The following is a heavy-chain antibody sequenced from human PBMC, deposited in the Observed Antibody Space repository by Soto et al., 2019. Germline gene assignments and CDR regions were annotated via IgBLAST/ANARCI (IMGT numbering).Heavy chain of an antibody. CDR2: VYHTGST. CDR1: GGSVSSGTYS. Sequence: PSETLSLTCSVSGGSVSSGTYSWGWIRQTPGKGLEWIGNVYHTGSTYYNPSLKSRLTIPLDASKNRLSLSLTSVTAADTAVYYRVRAYGLFDFWGQGILVTVSS. D-gene: IGHD3-10*01. V-gene: IGHV4-39*02. CDR3: VRAYGLFDF. J-gene: IGHJ4*02.